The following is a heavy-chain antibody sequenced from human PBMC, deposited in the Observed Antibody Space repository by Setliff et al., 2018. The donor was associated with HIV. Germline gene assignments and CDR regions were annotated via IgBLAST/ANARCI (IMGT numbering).Heavy chain of an antibody. Sequence: SETLSLTCTVSGGSINSTSYYWGWIRQPPGNGLEWIGSIYHTGSTYYNPSLNDRATISLDTSKNQFSLKLSSVTAADTAVYYCARYSPRGYTLTGPYWGQGTLVTVSS. V-gene: IGHV4-39*07. CDR1: GGSINSTSYY. CDR3: ARYSPRGYTLTGPY. CDR2: IYHTGST. D-gene: IGHD6-25*01. J-gene: IGHJ4*02.